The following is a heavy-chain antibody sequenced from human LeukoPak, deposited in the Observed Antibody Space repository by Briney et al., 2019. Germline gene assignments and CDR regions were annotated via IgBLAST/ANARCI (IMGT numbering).Heavy chain of an antibody. D-gene: IGHD6-6*01. CDR3: ARWSGSVTARNYYYYMDV. Sequence: PSETLSLTCTVSGGSVRRGNYYWTWIRQPAGSGLEWIGRIYTSGTTDYNPSLRTRVTISVDASRNQFSLNLSSVTAADTAVYYYARWSGSVTARNYYYYMDVWGEGTTVTVSS. CDR2: IYTSGTT. V-gene: IGHV4-61*02. CDR1: GGSVRRGNYY. J-gene: IGHJ6*03.